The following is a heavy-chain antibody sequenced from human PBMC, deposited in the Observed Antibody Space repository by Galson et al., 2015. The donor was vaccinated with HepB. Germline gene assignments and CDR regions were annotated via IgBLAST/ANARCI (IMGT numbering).Heavy chain of an antibody. CDR2: ISSNGGST. Sequence: SLRLSCAASGFTFSSYAMHWVRQAPGKGLEYVSVISSNGGSTYYADSVKGRFTISRDNSKNTLYLQMSSLRAEDTAVYYCVKEGGGYSGYGGLDYWGQGTLVTVSS. D-gene: IGHD5-12*01. J-gene: IGHJ4*02. CDR1: GFTFSSYA. V-gene: IGHV3-64D*09. CDR3: VKEGGGYSGYGGLDY.